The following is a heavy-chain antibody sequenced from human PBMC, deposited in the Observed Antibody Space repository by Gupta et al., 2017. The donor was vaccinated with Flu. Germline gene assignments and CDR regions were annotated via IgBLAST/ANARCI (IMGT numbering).Heavy chain of an antibody. Sequence: EVHLVESGGDLVQPGGSLRLSCTASGFTFTSHWIHWVRQAPGKGLEWVADIKQDEYTKYYLDSVKGRFTISRDNARNSVYLQMNSLRAEDAAGYYCARDYNALGTLDYWGQGTLVTVSS. V-gene: IGHV3-7*04. J-gene: IGHJ4*02. CDR2: IKQDEYTK. D-gene: IGHD3-16*01. CDR3: ARDYNALGTLDY. CDR1: GFTFTSHW.